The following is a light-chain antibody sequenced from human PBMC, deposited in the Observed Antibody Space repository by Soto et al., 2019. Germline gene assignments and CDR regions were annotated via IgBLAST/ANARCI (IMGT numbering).Light chain of an antibody. Sequence: EIVMTQSPAALSVSPGDAATLSCRASQSVHSRLAWYQQKPGQAPRLLIYGASTRATGTPPRFRGSGSGTEFTLTIISRQYEEFAAYYCQQYDDWPPWTFGPGTKVEIK. J-gene: IGKJ1*01. CDR3: QQYDDWPPWT. CDR2: GAS. CDR1: QSVHSR. V-gene: IGKV3-15*01.